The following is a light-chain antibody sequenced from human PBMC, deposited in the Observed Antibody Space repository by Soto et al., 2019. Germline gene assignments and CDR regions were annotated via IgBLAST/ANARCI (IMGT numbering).Light chain of an antibody. J-gene: IGKJ4*01. V-gene: IGKV3-11*01. CDR1: QSVSSY. Sequence: EIVLTQSPATLSLSPGERATLSCRASQSVSSYLAWYQQKPAQAPGLLIYDASNRATGIPPRFSGSGSGTDFTLTISSLEPDDFAVYYCQQRSDWPSTFGGGTKVQIK. CDR3: QQRSDWPST. CDR2: DAS.